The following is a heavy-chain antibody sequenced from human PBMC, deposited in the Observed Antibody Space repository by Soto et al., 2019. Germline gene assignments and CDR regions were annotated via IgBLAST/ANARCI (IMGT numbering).Heavy chain of an antibody. V-gene: IGHV3-64*01. J-gene: IGHJ4*02. D-gene: IGHD5-12*01. Sequence: ESGGGLVQPGGSLRLSCAASGFTFSSYAMHWVRQAPGKGLEYVSAISSNGGSTYYANSVKGRFTISRDNSKNTLYLQMGSLRAEDMAVYYCAIISGYDDYWGQGTLVTVSS. CDR3: AIISGYDDY. CDR2: ISSNGGST. CDR1: GFTFSSYA.